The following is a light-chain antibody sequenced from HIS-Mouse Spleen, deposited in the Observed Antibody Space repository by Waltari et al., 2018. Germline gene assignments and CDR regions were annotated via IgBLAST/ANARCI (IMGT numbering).Light chain of an antibody. CDR3: MQGIHLLYT. Sequence: DIVMTQTPLSLSVTPGQPASISCKSSQSLLHSDGKTYLYWYLQKPGQSPQLLIYVVSSRFSGVPDRFSGSGSGTDFTLKISRVEAEDVGVYYCMQGIHLLYTFGQGTKLEIK. CDR2: VVS. V-gene: IGKV2-29*03. CDR1: QSLLHSDGKTY. J-gene: IGKJ2*01.